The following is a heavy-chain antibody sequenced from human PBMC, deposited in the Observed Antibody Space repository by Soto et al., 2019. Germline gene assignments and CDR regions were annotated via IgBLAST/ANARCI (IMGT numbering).Heavy chain of an antibody. J-gene: IGHJ3*02. CDR1: GFTFSSYW. D-gene: IGHD6-13*01. CDR3: XXXGGXSSHAFDI. Sequence: EVQLVESGGGLVQPGGSLRLSCAASGFTFSSYWMHWVRQAPGKGLVWVSRINSDGSSTSYADSVKGRFTISRDNAKXXXYXXMNSLRAXXXXXXXXXXXGGXSSHAFDIWGQGTMVTVSS. V-gene: IGHV3-74*01. CDR2: INSDGSST.